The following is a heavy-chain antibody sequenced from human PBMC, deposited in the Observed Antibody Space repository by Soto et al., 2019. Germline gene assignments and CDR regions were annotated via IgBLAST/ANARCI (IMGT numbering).Heavy chain of an antibody. CDR1: GYSFTSYL. CDR2: IYPGDSDT. D-gene: IGHD6-19*01. Sequence: PGESLKISCKGSGYSFTSYLIGWVRQMPGKGLEWMGIIYPGDSDTRYSPSFQGQVTISADKSISTAYLQWSSLKASDTAMYYCAVGEWLVQNAFDIWGQGTMVTVSS. V-gene: IGHV5-51*01. CDR3: AVGEWLVQNAFDI. J-gene: IGHJ3*02.